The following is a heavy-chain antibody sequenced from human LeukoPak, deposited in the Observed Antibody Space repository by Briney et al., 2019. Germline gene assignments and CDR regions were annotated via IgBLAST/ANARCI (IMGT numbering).Heavy chain of an antibody. CDR2: INHSGST. CDR1: GGSFSGDY. Sequence: PSETLSLTCAVYGGSFSGDYWSWLRQPPGKGLEWIGEINHSGSTNYNPSLKSRVTISVDTSKNQFSLKLSSVTAADTAVYYCAREEVTTVTSDAFDIWGQGTMVTVSS. J-gene: IGHJ3*02. V-gene: IGHV4-34*01. D-gene: IGHD4-17*01. CDR3: AREEVTTVTSDAFDI.